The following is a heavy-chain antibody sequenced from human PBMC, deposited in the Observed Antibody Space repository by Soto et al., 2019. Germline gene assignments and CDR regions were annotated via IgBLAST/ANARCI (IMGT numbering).Heavy chain of an antibody. D-gene: IGHD5-12*01. J-gene: IGHJ4*02. Sequence: SETLSLTCTVSGGSIGSSSYYWGWIRQPPGKGLEWIGSIYYSGSTYYNPSLKSRVTISVDTSKNQFSLKLSSVTAADTAVYYCARLGGQKWLPLDYWGQGTLVTVSS. CDR2: IYYSGST. CDR3: ARLGGQKWLPLDY. V-gene: IGHV4-39*01. CDR1: GGSIGSSSYY.